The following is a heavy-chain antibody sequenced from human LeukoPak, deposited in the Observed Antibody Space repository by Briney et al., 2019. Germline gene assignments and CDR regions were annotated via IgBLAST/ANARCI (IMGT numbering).Heavy chain of an antibody. CDR3: AAFYYDPAY. CDR2: ISGDGRST. CDR1: GFSLRRYW. J-gene: IGHJ4*02. V-gene: IGHV3-74*01. Sequence: GGSLRLSCVASGFSLRRYWMYWVRQAPGKGLVWVSRISGDGRSTSYADFVKGRFTISRDNAKNTLYLQIHSLRAEDTAVYYCAAFYYDPAYWGQGTLVTVSS. D-gene: IGHD3-22*01.